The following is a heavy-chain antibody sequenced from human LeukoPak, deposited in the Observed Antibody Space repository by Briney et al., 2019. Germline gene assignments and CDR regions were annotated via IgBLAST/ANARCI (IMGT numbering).Heavy chain of an antibody. V-gene: IGHV3-48*04. CDR2: ISSSGSTI. J-gene: IGHJ4*02. CDR3: ARVKTGMVRGVIFDFDY. D-gene: IGHD3-10*01. CDR1: RFTFSNYW. Sequence: RSGGSLRLSCAASRFTFSNYWMSWVRQAPGKGLEWVSYISSSGSTIYYADSVKGRFTISRDNAKNSLYLQMNSLRAEDTAVYYCARVKTGMVRGVIFDFDYWGQGTLVTVSS.